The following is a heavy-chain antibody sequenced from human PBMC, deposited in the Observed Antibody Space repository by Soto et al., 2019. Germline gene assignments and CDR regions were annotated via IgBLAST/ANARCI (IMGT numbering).Heavy chain of an antibody. Sequence: EVQLAESGGGLVQPGESLRLSCAASGFTFSAFWMTWLRQAPGKGLEWVANIKRDGTVTHYGDSVGGRCPLSRDNAQNSWFLQLNSLTPEDTAMYYCASELSPPDDFVYDAVDVWGQGTFVTVSS. J-gene: IGHJ3*01. CDR3: ASELSPPDDFVYDAVDV. D-gene: IGHD3-16*02. V-gene: IGHV3-7*05. CDR1: GFTFSAFW. CDR2: IKRDGTVT.